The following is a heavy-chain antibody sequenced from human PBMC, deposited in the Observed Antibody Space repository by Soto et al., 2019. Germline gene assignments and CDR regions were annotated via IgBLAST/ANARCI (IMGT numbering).Heavy chain of an antibody. Sequence: GGSLRLSCAASGFTFSSYAMSWVRQAPGKGLEWVSAISGSGGSTYYADSVKGRFTISRDNSKNTLYLQMNSLRAEDTAVYYCAKVLCSSTSCYDDYYYMDVWGKGTTVTVSS. CDR2: ISGSGGST. CDR3: AKVLCSSTSCYDDYYYMDV. J-gene: IGHJ6*03. CDR1: GFTFSSYA. D-gene: IGHD2-2*01. V-gene: IGHV3-23*01.